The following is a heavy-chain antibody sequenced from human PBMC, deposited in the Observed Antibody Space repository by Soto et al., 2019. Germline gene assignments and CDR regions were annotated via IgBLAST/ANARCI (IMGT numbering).Heavy chain of an antibody. Sequence: QVQLVESGGGVVQPGRSLRLSCAASGFTFSSYGMNWVRQAPSKGLEWVAVISYDGSNKYYADSVKGRFTISRDSSKNMLYLQMNSLRAEDTAVYYCAKEDSSSWHYYYGMDVWGQGTTVTVSS. J-gene: IGHJ6*02. CDR3: AKEDSSSWHYYYGMDV. V-gene: IGHV3-30*18. CDR2: ISYDGSNK. D-gene: IGHD6-13*01. CDR1: GFTFSSYG.